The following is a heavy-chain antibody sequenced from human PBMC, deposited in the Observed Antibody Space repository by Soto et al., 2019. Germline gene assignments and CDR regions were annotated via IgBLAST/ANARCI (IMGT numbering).Heavy chain of an antibody. V-gene: IGHV3-23*01. CDR3: AKDFITIFGVVIRSFQH. CDR1: GFTFSSYA. D-gene: IGHD3-3*01. J-gene: IGHJ1*01. Sequence: GGSLRLSCAASGFTFSSYAMSWVRQAPGKGLEWVSAISGSGGSTYYADSVKGRFTISRDNSKNTLYLQMNSLRAEDTAVYYCAKDFITIFGVVIRSFQHWGQGTLVTVSS. CDR2: ISGSGGST.